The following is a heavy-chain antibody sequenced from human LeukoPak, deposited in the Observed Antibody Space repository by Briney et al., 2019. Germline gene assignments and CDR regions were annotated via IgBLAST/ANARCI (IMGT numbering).Heavy chain of an antibody. V-gene: IGHV4-34*01. J-gene: IGHJ4*02. Sequence: KPSETLSLTCAVYGGPFSGYYWSWIRQPPGKGLEWIGEINHSGSANYNPSLKSRVTISVDMSKNQFSLKLNSVTAADTAVYYCARARGDYYDSSGYYSAFDYWGQGTLVTVSS. CDR1: GGPFSGYY. CDR3: ARARGDYYDSSGYYSAFDY. CDR2: INHSGSA. D-gene: IGHD3-22*01.